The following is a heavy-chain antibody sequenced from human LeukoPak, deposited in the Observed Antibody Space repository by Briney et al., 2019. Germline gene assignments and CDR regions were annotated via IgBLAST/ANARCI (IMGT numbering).Heavy chain of an antibody. CDR1: GFTFSTYA. Sequence: GGSLRLSCAASGFTFSTYAMSWVRQAPGKGLEWVSSISGTGATTYYADSVKGRFTVSRDNSKNTPYLRMNSLRAEDTAVYYCARTYGSGTYYNRVGAFDIWGQGTMVTVSS. D-gene: IGHD3-10*01. J-gene: IGHJ3*02. CDR2: ISGTGATT. V-gene: IGHV3-23*01. CDR3: ARTYGSGTYYNRVGAFDI.